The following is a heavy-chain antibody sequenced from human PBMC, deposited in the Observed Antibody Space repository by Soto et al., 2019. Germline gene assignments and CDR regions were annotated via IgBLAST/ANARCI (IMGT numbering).Heavy chain of an antibody. CDR1: GYTFTSYH. J-gene: IGHJ4*02. V-gene: IGHV1-18*01. CDR2: ISAYNTNT. Sequence: QVQLVQSGAEVKKPGASVKVSCKTSGYTFTSYHISWVRQAPGQGLEWMGWISAYNTNTNYAQKFKCRVTMTTDTLTSTAYMELRSLRSDSTAVYYCARQTPPTAYWGQGTLVTVSS. CDR3: ARQTPPTAY.